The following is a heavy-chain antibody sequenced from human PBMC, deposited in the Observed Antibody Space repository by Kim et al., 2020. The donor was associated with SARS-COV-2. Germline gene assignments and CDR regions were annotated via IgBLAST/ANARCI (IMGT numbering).Heavy chain of an antibody. CDR1: GCTFSSYA. J-gene: IGHJ6*01. CDR2: IIPILGIA. D-gene: IGHD5-18*01. Sequence: SVKVSCKASGCTFSSYAISWVRQAPGQGLEWMGRIIPILGIAKYAQKFQGRVTITADKSTSTAYMELSSLRSEDTAVYYCASVRGDSYDLTDYYYYGMD. CDR3: ASVRGDSYDLTDYYYYGMD. V-gene: IGHV1-69*04.